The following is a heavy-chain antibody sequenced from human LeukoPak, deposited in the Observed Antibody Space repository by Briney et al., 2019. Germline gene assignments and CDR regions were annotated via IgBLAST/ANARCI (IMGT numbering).Heavy chain of an antibody. CDR2: IRYDGGIK. V-gene: IGHV3-30*02. D-gene: IGHD6-13*01. J-gene: IGHJ4*02. CDR1: GFTFSIHD. CDR3: TKLAAASPDY. Sequence: PGGSLRLSCAVSGFTFSIHDMHWVRQAPGKGLEWVAFIRYDGGIKYYADSVKGRFTISKDNSENTVSLQMNSLRPEDTAVYYCTKLAAASPDYWGQGTLVTVSS.